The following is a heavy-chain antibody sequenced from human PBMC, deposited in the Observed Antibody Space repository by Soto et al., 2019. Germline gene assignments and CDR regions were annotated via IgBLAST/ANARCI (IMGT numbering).Heavy chain of an antibody. Sequence: SVKVSCKASGGTFSSYAISWVRQAPGQGLEWMGGIIPIFGTANYAQKFQGRVTITADESTSTAYMELSSLRSEDTAVYYCARDAASVAGVIVGPRGYYGMDVWGQGXTLTVSS. CDR1: GGTFSSYA. D-gene: IGHD3-10*01. CDR3: ARDAASVAGVIVGPRGYYGMDV. J-gene: IGHJ6*02. CDR2: IIPIFGTA. V-gene: IGHV1-69*13.